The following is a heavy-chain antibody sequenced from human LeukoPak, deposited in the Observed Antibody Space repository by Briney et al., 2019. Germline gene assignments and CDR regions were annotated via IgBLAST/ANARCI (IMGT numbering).Heavy chain of an antibody. V-gene: IGHV4-4*07. CDR2: IYTSGST. J-gene: IGHJ4*02. CDR3: ASGYSSSWHYFDY. Sequence: PSETLSLTCTVSGGSISSDYWSWIRQPAGKGLEWIGRIYTSGSTNYNPSLKSRVTMSVDTSKNQFSLKLSSVTAADTAVYYCASGYSSSWHYFDYWGQGTLVTVSS. D-gene: IGHD6-13*01. CDR1: GGSISSDY.